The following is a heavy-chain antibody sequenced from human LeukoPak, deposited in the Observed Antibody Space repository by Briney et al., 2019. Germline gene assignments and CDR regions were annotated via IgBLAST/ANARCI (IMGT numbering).Heavy chain of an antibody. CDR3: AKRSYSSSPGWLDP. CDR2: ISGSGGST. J-gene: IGHJ5*02. CDR1: EFAFTNYA. V-gene: IGHV3-23*01. Sequence: PGGSLRLSCAASEFAFTNYAMSWVRQAPGKGLEWVSAISGSGGSTYYADSVKGRFTISRDNSKNTLYLQMNSLRAEDTAVYYCAKRSYSSSPGWLDPWGQGTLVTVSS. D-gene: IGHD6-6*01.